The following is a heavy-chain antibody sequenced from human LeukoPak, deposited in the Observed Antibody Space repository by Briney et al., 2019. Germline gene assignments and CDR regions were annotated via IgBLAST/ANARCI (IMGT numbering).Heavy chain of an antibody. CDR3: ARRFPWELLGEEGPHDY. CDR1: GITFSSYG. Sequence: GGTLRLSCAASGITFSSYGMSWVRQAPGKGLEWVSSISSTGGTTYYADSVKGRFTISRDNSKNTLYLQMNSLRAEDTAVYYCARRFPWELLGEEGPHDYWGQGTLVTVSS. CDR2: ISSTGGTT. D-gene: IGHD1-26*01. J-gene: IGHJ4*02. V-gene: IGHV3-23*01.